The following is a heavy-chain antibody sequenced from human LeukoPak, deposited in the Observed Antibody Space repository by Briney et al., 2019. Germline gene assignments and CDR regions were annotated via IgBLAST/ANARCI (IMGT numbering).Heavy chain of an antibody. J-gene: IGHJ5*02. CDR3: ARALPHRRLMDTTMNQHWFDP. D-gene: IGHD5-18*01. CDR1: GDTFSSYA. Sequence: ASVKVSCKASGDTFSSYAISWVRQAPGQGLEWMGGIIPIFGTANYAQKFQGRVTITADKSTSTVYMELSSLTSEDTAVYSCARALPHRRLMDTTMNQHWFDPWGQGTLVTVSS. V-gene: IGHV1-69*06. CDR2: IIPIFGTA.